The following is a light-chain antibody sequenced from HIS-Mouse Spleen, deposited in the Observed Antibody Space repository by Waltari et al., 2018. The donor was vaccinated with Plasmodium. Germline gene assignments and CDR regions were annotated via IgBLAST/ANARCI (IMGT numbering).Light chain of an antibody. Sequence: SYELTQPPSVSVSPGQTARITCSGDALPKQYAYWYQQKSGQAPVLVIYEDSKRPSGIPDRVSGSSSGTMATLTISGAQVEDEADYYCYSTDSRGNHRVFGGGTKLTVL. CDR3: YSTDSRGNHRV. J-gene: IGLJ3*02. V-gene: IGLV3-10*01. CDR1: ALPKQY. CDR2: EDS.